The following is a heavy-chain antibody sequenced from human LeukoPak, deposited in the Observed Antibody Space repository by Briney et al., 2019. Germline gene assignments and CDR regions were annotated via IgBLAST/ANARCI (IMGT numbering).Heavy chain of an antibody. V-gene: IGHV3-74*01. CDR1: GLTFSSYW. CDR3: ARGLNAVVAGAFDY. CDR2: INSDGSST. D-gene: IGHD2-15*01. J-gene: IGHJ4*02. Sequence: PGGSLRLSCAASGLTFSSYWMHWVRPAPGRGLVWVSCINSDGSSTDYADCVKGRFTIVRDNAKNTLYQQMNSIRAEDTAVYYCARGLNAVVAGAFDYWGQGTLVTVSS.